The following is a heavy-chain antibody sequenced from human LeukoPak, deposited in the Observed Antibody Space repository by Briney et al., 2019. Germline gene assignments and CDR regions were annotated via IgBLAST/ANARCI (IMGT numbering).Heavy chain of an antibody. D-gene: IGHD1-26*01. V-gene: IGHV1-69*13. CDR1: GYTFTSYG. CDR3: ASGSYHGPLDY. CDR2: IIPIFGTA. J-gene: IGHJ4*02. Sequence: ASVKVSCKASGYTFTSYGISWVRQAPGQGLEWMGGIIPIFGTANYAQKFQGRVTITADESTSTAYMELSSLRSEDTAVYYCASGSYHGPLDYWGQGTLVTVSS.